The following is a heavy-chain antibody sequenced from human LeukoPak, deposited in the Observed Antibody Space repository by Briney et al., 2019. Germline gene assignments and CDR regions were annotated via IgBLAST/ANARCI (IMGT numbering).Heavy chain of an antibody. CDR1: GSTFDDYA. CDR3: AKGGEGSTSCYIDY. Sequence: GGSLRLSCAASGSTFDDYAMHWVRQAPGKGLEWVSGISWNSGSIGYADSVKGRFTISRDNAKNSLYLQMNSLRAEDTALYYCAKGGEGSTSCYIDYWGQGTLVTVSS. D-gene: IGHD2-2*02. V-gene: IGHV3-9*01. J-gene: IGHJ4*02. CDR2: ISWNSGSI.